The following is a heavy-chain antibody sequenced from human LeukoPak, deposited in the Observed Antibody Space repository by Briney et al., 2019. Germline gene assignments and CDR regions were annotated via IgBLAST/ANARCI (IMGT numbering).Heavy chain of an antibody. V-gene: IGHV1-8*01. CDR1: GYTFTSYD. D-gene: IGHD3-22*01. CDR2: MNPNSGNT. Sequence: ASVKVSCKASGYTFTSYDINWLRQATGQGLEWMGWMNPNSGNTGYAQKFQGRVTMTRNTSISTAYMELSSLRSEDTAVYYCARVSDYYDSSGYLEDAFDIWGQGTMVTVSS. CDR3: ARVSDYYDSSGYLEDAFDI. J-gene: IGHJ3*02.